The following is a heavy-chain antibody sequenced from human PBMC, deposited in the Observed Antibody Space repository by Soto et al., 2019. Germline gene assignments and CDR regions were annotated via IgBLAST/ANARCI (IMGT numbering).Heavy chain of an antibody. V-gene: IGHV1-18*01. CDR2: INVYNGNT. D-gene: IGHD3-10*01. J-gene: IGHJ4*02. CDR3: ARATSRGEYDY. Sequence: QVQLVQSGAEVKKPGASVKVSCKASGYTFTSYGISWVRQAPGQGLEWMGWINVYNGNTNYAQKLQGRVTMTTDTSTSTAYLALRSLRSDDTAVYFCARATSRGEYDYWGQGTLVTVSS. CDR1: GYTFTSYG.